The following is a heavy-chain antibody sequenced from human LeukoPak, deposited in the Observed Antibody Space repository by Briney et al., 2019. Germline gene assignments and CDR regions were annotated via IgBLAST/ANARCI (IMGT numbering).Heavy chain of an antibody. J-gene: IGHJ5*02. Sequence: PGGSLRLSCAASGFPFNDYYMTWIRQAPGKGLEWVSHISSSGSTIYYADSVKGRFIISRDNAKNSLYLQMNSLRAEDMALYYCAKAFITIFGVVLKQLYNWFDPWGQGTLVTVSS. V-gene: IGHV3-11*01. D-gene: IGHD3-3*01. CDR2: ISSSGSTI. CDR1: GFPFNDYY. CDR3: AKAFITIFGVVLKQLYNWFDP.